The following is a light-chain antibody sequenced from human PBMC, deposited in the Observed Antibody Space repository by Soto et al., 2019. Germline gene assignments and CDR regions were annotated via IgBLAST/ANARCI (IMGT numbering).Light chain of an antibody. V-gene: IGKV2-30*02. CDR3: VEGTYWPKT. CDR2: RVS. CDR1: QSFVHSDGNTY. J-gene: IGKJ2*01. Sequence: DVVLTQSPLSLPVTLGHPASISCRSSQSFVHSDGNTYLHWFQQRPRQSPRRLIYRVSTRDSGVPDRFSGGGSGTDFTLKISRVEAEDVGVYYCVEGTYWPKTFGQGTKLEIK.